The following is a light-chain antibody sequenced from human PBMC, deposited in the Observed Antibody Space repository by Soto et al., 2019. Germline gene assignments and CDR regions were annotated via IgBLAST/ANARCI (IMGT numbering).Light chain of an antibody. CDR3: QQYNGYRWT. J-gene: IGKJ1*01. Sequence: DIQMTQSPSILSASVGYRVTITCRASQSISSWLAWYQQKPGKAPKTLIYKASSLESGVPSRFSGSGSGTEFTLTISSLQPEDFATYYCQQYNGYRWTFGQGTKVDI. V-gene: IGKV1-5*03. CDR2: KAS. CDR1: QSISSW.